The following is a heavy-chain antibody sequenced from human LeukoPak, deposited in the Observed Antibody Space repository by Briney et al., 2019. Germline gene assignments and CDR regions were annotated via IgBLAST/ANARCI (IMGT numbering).Heavy chain of an antibody. J-gene: IGHJ5*02. CDR2: IYTSGST. D-gene: IGHD3-10*01. CDR1: GGSISSYY. CDR3: ARYSQAFGGWFDP. Sequence: PSETLSLTCTVSGGSISSYYWSWIRQPAGKGLEWIGRIYTSGSTTYNPPLKSRVTMSVDPSKNQFSLKLSSVTAADTAVYYSARYSQAFGGWFDPWGQGTLVNVS. V-gene: IGHV4-4*07.